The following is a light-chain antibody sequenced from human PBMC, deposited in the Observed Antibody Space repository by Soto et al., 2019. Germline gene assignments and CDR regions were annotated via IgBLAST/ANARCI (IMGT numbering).Light chain of an antibody. V-gene: IGKV1-5*01. CDR3: QQYSSYST. CDR1: QSISSW. Sequence: DIQMTQSPSGLSASVRDRVTITCRASQSISSWLAWFQQKPGKAPKLLIYDASSLESGVPSRFSGSGSGTEFTLTIRSLQPDDFATYYCQQYSSYSTFGQGTKVDIK. CDR2: DAS. J-gene: IGKJ1*01.